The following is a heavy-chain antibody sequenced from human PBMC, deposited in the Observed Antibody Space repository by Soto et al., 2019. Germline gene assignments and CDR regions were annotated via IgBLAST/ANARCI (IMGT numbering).Heavy chain of an antibody. CDR1: GFTFSSYA. CDR3: AREGVLRFVEWSHYYFDC. J-gene: IGHJ4*02. Sequence: QVQLVESGGGVVQPGRSLRLSCAASGFTFSSYAMHWVRQAPGKGLEWVAVISYDGSNKYYADSVKGRFTISRDNSKNTLYLQMNSLRAEDTAVYYCAREGVLRFVEWSHYYFDCWGQGTLVTVSS. D-gene: IGHD3-3*01. V-gene: IGHV3-30-3*01. CDR2: ISYDGSNK.